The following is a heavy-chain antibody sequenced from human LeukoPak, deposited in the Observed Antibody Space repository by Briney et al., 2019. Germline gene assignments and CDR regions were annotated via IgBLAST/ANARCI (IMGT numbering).Heavy chain of an antibody. V-gene: IGHV1-69*01. Sequence: SVAVSFKSSGGTFSSYAFSWVRQAPGQGLEWMGGIFPIFGTANLPQKFQGRATITPDEYNSTAYMELRSLRSEDTAVYYCARGLVVPAAIRTYPFDYWGQGTLVTVSS. CDR3: ARGLVVPAAIRTYPFDY. CDR2: IFPIFGTA. J-gene: IGHJ4*02. CDR1: GGTFSSYA. D-gene: IGHD2-2*01.